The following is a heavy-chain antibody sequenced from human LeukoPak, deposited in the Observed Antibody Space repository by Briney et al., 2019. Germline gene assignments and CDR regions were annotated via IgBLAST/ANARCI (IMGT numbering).Heavy chain of an antibody. CDR1: GFTFSSYE. Sequence: PGGSLRLSYAASGFTFSSYEMNWVRQAPGKGLEWVSYISSSGSTIYYADSVKGRFTISRDNAKNSLYLQMNSLRAEDTAVYYCVRESDSSGFDYWGQGTLVTVSS. V-gene: IGHV3-48*03. J-gene: IGHJ4*02. D-gene: IGHD3-22*01. CDR3: VRESDSSGFDY. CDR2: ISSSGSTI.